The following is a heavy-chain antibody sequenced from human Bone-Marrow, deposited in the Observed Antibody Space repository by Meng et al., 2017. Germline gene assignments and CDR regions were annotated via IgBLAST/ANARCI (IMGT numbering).Heavy chain of an antibody. D-gene: IGHD3-10*01. V-gene: IGHV1-2*06. CDR1: GYTFTGYY. J-gene: IGHJ5*02. Sequence: QVQLVQSGAEVKKPGASVKVPCKASGYTFTGYYMHWVRQAPGQGLEWMGRINPNSGGTNYAQKFQGRVTMTRDTSISTAYMELSRLRSDDTAVYYCARVSVRGVIRWFDPWGQGTLVTVSS. CDR3: ARVSVRGVIRWFDP. CDR2: INPNSGGT.